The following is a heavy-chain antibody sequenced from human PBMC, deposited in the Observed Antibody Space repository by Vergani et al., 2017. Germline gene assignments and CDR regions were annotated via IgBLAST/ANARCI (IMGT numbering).Heavy chain of an antibody. CDR2: INPSGGST. Sequence: QVQLVQSGAEVKKPGASVKVSCKASGYTFTSYYMHWVRQAPGQGLEWMGIINPSGGSTSYAQKFQGRVTMTRDTSTSTVYMELSSLRSEDTAVYYCVRGFIAVAGTRGYYYYYMDVWGKGTTVTVSS. CDR1: GYTFTSYY. V-gene: IGHV1-46*01. J-gene: IGHJ6*03. D-gene: IGHD6-19*01. CDR3: VRGFIAVAGTRGYYYYYMDV.